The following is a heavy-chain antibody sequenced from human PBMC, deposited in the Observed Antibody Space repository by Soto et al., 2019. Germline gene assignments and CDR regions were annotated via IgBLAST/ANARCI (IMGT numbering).Heavy chain of an antibody. CDR3: ATGQQVRMADI. Sequence: QVQLLESGGGLVKPGGSLRLSCAASGFTVSGYYMGWIRQPPGKGLEWISYISSDSSHTNHADSVKGRFTISRDNAKNSLYLQMNSLRAEETAVYFCATGQQVRMADIWGQGTMVTVSS. CDR1: GFTVSGYY. D-gene: IGHD6-13*01. J-gene: IGHJ3*02. V-gene: IGHV3-11*03. CDR2: ISSDSSHT.